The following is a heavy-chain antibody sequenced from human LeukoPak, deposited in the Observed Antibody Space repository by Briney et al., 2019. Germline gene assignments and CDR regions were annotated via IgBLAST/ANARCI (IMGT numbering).Heavy chain of an antibody. CDR2: IYTSGST. V-gene: IGHV4-61*02. J-gene: IGHJ4*02. D-gene: IGHD3-9*01. CDR1: GGSISSGDYY. Sequence: SQTLSLTCTVSGGSISSGDYYWSWIRQPAGKGLEWIGRIYTSGSTNYNPSLKSRVTMSVDTSKNQFSLKLSSVTAADTAVYYCARGGRYFDWLPLDYWGQGTLVTVSS. CDR3: ARGGRYFDWLPLDY.